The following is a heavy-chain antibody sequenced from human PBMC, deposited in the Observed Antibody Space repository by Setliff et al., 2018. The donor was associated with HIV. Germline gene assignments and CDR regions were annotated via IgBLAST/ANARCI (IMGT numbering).Heavy chain of an antibody. J-gene: IGHJ4*02. D-gene: IGHD4-17*01. CDR2: IYHTGRT. V-gene: IGHV4-39*01. Sequence: SETLSLTCSVSGGSIDNNKYYWTWIRQPPGKGLEWTGSIYHTGRTYYNRSLESRLTISIDTSKNQFSLKLTSVTAADTAMYYCASFPYADRPVPPYWGQGILVTVSS. CDR1: GGSIDNNKYY. CDR3: ASFPYADRPVPPY.